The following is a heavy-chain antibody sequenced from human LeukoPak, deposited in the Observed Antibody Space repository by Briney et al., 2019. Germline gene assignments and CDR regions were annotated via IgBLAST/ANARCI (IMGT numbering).Heavy chain of an antibody. CDR2: IVPIFGTA. CDR3: ARSEITMVRGVIRTTKYYMDV. CDR1: GGTFSSYS. V-gene: IGHV1-69*05. J-gene: IGHJ6*03. D-gene: IGHD3-10*01. Sequence: ASVRVSCKACGGTFSSYSLSWVRQAPGQGLEWMGGIVPIFGTADYAQKFEGRATITTDDAASTVYLRRTGLTSDDTAVYYCARSEITMVRGVIRTTKYYMDVWGKGTTVAVSS.